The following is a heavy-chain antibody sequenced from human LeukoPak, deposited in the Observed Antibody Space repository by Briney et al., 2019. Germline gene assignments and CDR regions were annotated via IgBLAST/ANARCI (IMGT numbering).Heavy chain of an antibody. D-gene: IGHD1-26*01. J-gene: IGHJ4*02. V-gene: IGHV1-18*01. CDR3: ARDHKWELLSPIPYYFDY. CDR1: GYTFTSYG. Sequence: ASVKVSCKASGYTFTSYGISWVRQAPGQGLEWMGWISAYNGNTHYAQKLQGRVTMTTDTSTSTAYMELRSLRSDDPAVYYCARDHKWELLSPIPYYFDYWGQGNLVTVSS. CDR2: ISAYNGNT.